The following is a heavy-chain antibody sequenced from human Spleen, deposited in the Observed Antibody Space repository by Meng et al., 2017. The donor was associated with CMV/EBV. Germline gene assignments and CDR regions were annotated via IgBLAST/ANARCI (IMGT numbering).Heavy chain of an antibody. CDR1: GFTFNNYS. J-gene: IGHJ6*03. CDR2: ISSSSSYI. V-gene: IGHV3-21*01. CDR3: ATIGDPSTSSHGGYYYQMDV. Sequence: GESLKISCAASGFTFNNYSMNWVRQASGKGLEWVSSISSSSSYIYYADSGKGRFTVSRDNAKNSLSLQMNSLRAEDTAVYYCATIGDPSTSSHGGYYYQMDVWGQGTTVTVSS. D-gene: IGHD6-13*01.